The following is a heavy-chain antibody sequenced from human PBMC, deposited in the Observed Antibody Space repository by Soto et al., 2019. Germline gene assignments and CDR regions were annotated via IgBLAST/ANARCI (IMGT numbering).Heavy chain of an antibody. D-gene: IGHD2-21*01. CDR2: IYGSGGGI. CDR1: GLPHNNFA. CDR3: AKDAVYNDGLWLMDH. Sequence: GGSLRLSCTASGLPHNNFAMMWVRQAPGKGLECVAGIYGSGGGIQYADSVKGRFTISRDNSRSTVYLQMNDLRADDTALYYCAKDAVYNDGLWLMDHWGQGTQVTVSS. J-gene: IGHJ4*02. V-gene: IGHV3-23*05.